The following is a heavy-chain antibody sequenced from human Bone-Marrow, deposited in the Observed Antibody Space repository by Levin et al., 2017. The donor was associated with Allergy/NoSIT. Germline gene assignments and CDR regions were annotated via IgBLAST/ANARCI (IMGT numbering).Heavy chain of an antibody. Sequence: GGSLRLSCVASGFIFGDFGMHWVRQAPGKGLEWVSGINWNSGSIHYADSVEGRFTISRDNAKNSLYLQMNSLRVDDTALYYCAKGVPSGSSYDPFDYWGQGTLVTVSS. J-gene: IGHJ4*02. CDR1: GFIFGDFG. D-gene: IGHD1-26*01. CDR3: AKGVPSGSSYDPFDY. CDR2: INWNSGSI. V-gene: IGHV3-9*01.